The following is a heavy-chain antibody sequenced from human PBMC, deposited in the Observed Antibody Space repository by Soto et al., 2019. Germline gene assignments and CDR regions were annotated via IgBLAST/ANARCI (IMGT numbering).Heavy chain of an antibody. Sequence: QVQLQQWGAGLLKPSETLSLTCGVYGESFSGYYWSWVRQPPGKGLEWIGEINHSGSTNYNPSLKGRVTISLDTSNTEFPLTLTSVTAADTAVYYCARGRYGDYENWFDPWGQGTLVTVSS. V-gene: IGHV4-34*01. CDR2: INHSGST. J-gene: IGHJ5*02. CDR1: GESFSGYY. D-gene: IGHD4-17*01. CDR3: ARGRYGDYENWFDP.